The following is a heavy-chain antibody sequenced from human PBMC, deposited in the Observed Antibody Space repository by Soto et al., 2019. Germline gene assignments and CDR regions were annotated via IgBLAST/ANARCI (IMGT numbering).Heavy chain of an antibody. V-gene: IGHV1-24*01. CDR2: FDPEDGET. D-gene: IGHD3-9*01. J-gene: IGHJ4*02. CDR3: ASVILTGYYPTYYFHY. CDR1: GYTLTELS. Sequence: QVQLVQSGAEVKKPGASVKVSCKVSGYTLTELSMHWVRQAPGKGLEWMGGFDPEDGETIYAQKFQGRVTMTEDTSTDTAYMELSSLRSEDTAVYYCASVILTGYYPTYYFHYWGQGTLVTVSS.